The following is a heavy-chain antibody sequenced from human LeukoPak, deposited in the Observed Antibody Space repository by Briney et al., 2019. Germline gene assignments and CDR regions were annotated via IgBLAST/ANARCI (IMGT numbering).Heavy chain of an antibody. CDR1: GFTFSTYW. J-gene: IGHJ4*02. CDR2: INGDGTST. V-gene: IGHV3-74*01. Sequence: PGGSLRLSCAASGFTFSTYWMYWFRQAPGRGLVWGSRINGDGTSTSYADSVKGRFTISRDNAENTLYLQMNSLRAEDTAVYYCARSGGYNRLDYWGQGTLVTVSS. D-gene: IGHD5-18*01. CDR3: ARSGGYNRLDY.